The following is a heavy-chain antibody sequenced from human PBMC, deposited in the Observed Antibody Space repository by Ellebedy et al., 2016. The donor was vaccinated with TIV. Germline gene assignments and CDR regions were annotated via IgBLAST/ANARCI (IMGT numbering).Heavy chain of an antibody. V-gene: IGHV4-39*07. Sequence: SETLSLXXNVSGGSISGSDSYWGWIRQSPEKGLEWIGTIYYTGSTYYNPSLKSRVTISVDTSKNQFSLNLSSVTAADTAVYYCARDDFYHSSGYYYAFDYWGQGTLVTVSS. CDR3: ARDDFYHSSGYYYAFDY. CDR2: IYYTGST. J-gene: IGHJ4*02. D-gene: IGHD3-22*01. CDR1: GGSISGSDSY.